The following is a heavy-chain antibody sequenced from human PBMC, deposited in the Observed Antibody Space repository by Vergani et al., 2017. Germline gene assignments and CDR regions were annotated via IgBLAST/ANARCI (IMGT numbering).Heavy chain of an antibody. J-gene: IGHJ4*02. CDR2: IYHSGGA. CDR1: GGSITSSSYY. V-gene: IGHV4-39*01. CDR3: ERTVSFILLYCHWAL. Sequence: QLHLQESGPGLVKPSETLSLTCTVSGGSITSSSYYWGWIRQPPGKGLEWIGNIYHSGGAYYNPSLKGRVTISVDTSKNQFSLEVTSVTAADTAIYFCERTVSFILLYCHWALWGQGTMVTVSS. D-gene: IGHD3-9*01.